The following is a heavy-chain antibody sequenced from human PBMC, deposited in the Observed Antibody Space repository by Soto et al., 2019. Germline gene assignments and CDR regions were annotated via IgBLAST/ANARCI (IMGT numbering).Heavy chain of an antibody. D-gene: IGHD2-2*01. Sequence: STETLSLTCAVYGGSFSGYYWSWIRQPPGKGLEWIGEINHSGSTNYNPSLKSRVTISVDTSKNQFSLKLSSVTAADTAVYYCARAWDNLVVVPLFWGPGTLVTVS. CDR3: ARAWDNLVVVPLF. J-gene: IGHJ4*02. CDR1: GGSFSGYY. V-gene: IGHV4-34*01. CDR2: INHSGST.